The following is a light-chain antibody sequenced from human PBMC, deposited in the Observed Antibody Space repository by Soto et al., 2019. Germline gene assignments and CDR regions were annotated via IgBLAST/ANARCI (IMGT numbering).Light chain of an antibody. CDR3: QQYNNWPLWT. J-gene: IGKJ1*01. CDR1: QSVNSK. CDR2: GAS. Sequence: EIVMTQSPATLSVSPGERVTLSCRASQSVNSKLAWYQQKPGQAPRLLIYGASTRATDIPARFSGSGSGTEFILTISSLQSEDFAVYYCQQYNNWPLWTFGQGTKVEIK. V-gene: IGKV3-15*01.